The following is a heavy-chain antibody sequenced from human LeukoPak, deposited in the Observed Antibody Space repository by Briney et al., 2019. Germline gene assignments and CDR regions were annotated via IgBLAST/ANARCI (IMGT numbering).Heavy chain of an antibody. J-gene: IGHJ6*02. CDR2: IYSGGSA. CDR3: ARDDVRYCSSTSCYSSEYYYGMDV. D-gene: IGHD2-2*02. CDR1: GFTVSTNY. Sequence: PGGSLRLSCAASGFTVSTNYMSWVRQAPGKGLEWVSVIYSGGSAYYADSVKGRFTISRDNSKNTLYLQMNSLRAEDTAVYYCARDDVRYCSSTSCYSSEYYYGMDVWGQGTTVTVSS. V-gene: IGHV3-66*01.